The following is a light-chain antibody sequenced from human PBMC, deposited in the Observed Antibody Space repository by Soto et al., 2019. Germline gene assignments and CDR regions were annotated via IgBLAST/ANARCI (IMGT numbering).Light chain of an antibody. Sequence: NQMTQPPSSLSASVGDRDTITCRASQTISTYLNWYQHKSGKAPKLLLYAASTLQSGVPSRFRGSGSGTDFTLTISSLQPEDFATYYCQQGYSSPHYTFGQGTKVDIK. CDR1: QTISTY. J-gene: IGKJ2*01. V-gene: IGKV1-39*01. CDR3: QQGYSSPHYT. CDR2: AAS.